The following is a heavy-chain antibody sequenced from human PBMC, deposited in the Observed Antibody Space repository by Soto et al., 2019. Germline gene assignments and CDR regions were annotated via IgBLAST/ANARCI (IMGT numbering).Heavy chain of an antibody. V-gene: IGHV1-3*05. CDR3: ARAVAVPAAFDY. CDR2: INAGNGNT. Sequence: QVQLVQSGAEEKKPGASVKVSCKASGYTFTGYAMHWVRQAPGQRLEWMGWINAGNGNTKYSQKFQGRVTITRDTSASTAYMELSSLRPEGTAVYYWARAVAVPAAFDYWGQGTLVTVSS. D-gene: IGHD6-19*01. J-gene: IGHJ4*02. CDR1: GYTFTGYA.